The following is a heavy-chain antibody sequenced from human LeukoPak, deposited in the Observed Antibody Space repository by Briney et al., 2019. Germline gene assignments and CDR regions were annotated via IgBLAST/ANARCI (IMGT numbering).Heavy chain of an antibody. J-gene: IGHJ6*03. D-gene: IGHD2-2*01. Sequence: PGGSLRLSCAASGFTFSSYSMNWVRQAQGKGLEWVSYISSSSSTIYYADSVKGRFTISRDNAKNSLYLQMNSLRDEDTAVYYCARDGTSCYFSSCYYYYYMDVWGKGTTVTVSS. CDR2: ISSSSSTI. V-gene: IGHV3-48*02. CDR1: GFTFSSYS. CDR3: ARDGTSCYFSSCYYYYYMDV.